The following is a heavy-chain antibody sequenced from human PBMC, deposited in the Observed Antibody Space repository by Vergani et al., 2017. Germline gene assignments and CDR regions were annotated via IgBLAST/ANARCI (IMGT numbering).Heavy chain of an antibody. CDR2: ISSSSSTI. CDR1: GFTFSDYS. D-gene: IGHD6-6*01. Sequence: VQLVESGGGVVQPGRSLRLSCAASGFTFSDYSMNWVRQAPGKGLEWVSYISSSSSTIYYADSVKGRFTISRDNAKNSLYLQMNSLRAEDTAVYYCARRSIAALDYWGQGTLVTVSS. CDR3: ARRSIAALDY. V-gene: IGHV3-48*04. J-gene: IGHJ4*02.